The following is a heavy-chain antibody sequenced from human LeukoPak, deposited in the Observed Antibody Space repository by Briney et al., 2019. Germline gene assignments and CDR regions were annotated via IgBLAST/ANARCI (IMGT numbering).Heavy chain of an antibody. V-gene: IGHV3-23*01. CDR2: ISGSGGST. Sequence: GGSLRLSCAASGFTFSSYAMSWVRQAPGKGLEWVSAISGSGGSTYYADSVKGRFTISRDNSKNTLYLQMNSLRAEDTAVYYCAKALLLWFGDKVPPNLNWFDPWGQGTLVTVSP. D-gene: IGHD3-10*01. J-gene: IGHJ5*02. CDR1: GFTFSSYA. CDR3: AKALLLWFGDKVPPNLNWFDP.